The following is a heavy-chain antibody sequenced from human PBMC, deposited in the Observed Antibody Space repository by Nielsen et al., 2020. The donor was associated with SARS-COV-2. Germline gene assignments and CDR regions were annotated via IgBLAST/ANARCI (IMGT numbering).Heavy chain of an antibody. Sequence: ETLSLTCPVSGGSISGYYWSWIRQPPGKGLEWIGCIFYTGNTYYNPSFQSRVTISVDTSQNQFSLKLSSATAADTALYYCARSGYSYGPLDAFDIWGQGTVVTVSS. CDR1: GGSISGYY. J-gene: IGHJ3*02. CDR3: ARSGYSYGPLDAFDI. CDR2: IFYTGNT. D-gene: IGHD5-12*01. V-gene: IGHV4-59*01.